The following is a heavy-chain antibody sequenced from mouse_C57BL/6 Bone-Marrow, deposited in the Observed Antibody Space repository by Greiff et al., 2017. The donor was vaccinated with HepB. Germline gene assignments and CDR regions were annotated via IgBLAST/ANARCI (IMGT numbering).Heavy chain of an antibody. CDR1: GFNIKDYY. J-gene: IGHJ2*01. V-gene: IGHV14-1*01. CDR3: TTDYGSSGNFFDY. Sequence: EVQLQQSGAELVRPGASVKLSCTASGFNIKDYYMHRVKQRPEQGLEWIGRIDPEDGDTEYAPKFQGKATMTADTSSNTAYLQLSSLTSEDTAVYYCTTDYGSSGNFFDYWGKGTTLTVSS. D-gene: IGHD1-1*01. CDR2: IDPEDGDT.